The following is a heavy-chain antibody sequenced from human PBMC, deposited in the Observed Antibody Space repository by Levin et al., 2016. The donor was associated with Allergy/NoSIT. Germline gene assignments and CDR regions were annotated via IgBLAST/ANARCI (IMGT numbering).Heavy chain of an antibody. Sequence: WIRQPPGKGLEWVGFIRSKAYGGTTEYAASVKGRFTISRDDSKSIAYLQMNSLKTEDTAVYYCTRATTVTTWYYYYYYGMDVWGQGTTVTVSS. CDR2: IRSKAYGGTT. CDR3: TRATTVTTWYYYYYYGMDV. V-gene: IGHV3-49*02. J-gene: IGHJ6*02. D-gene: IGHD4-17*01.